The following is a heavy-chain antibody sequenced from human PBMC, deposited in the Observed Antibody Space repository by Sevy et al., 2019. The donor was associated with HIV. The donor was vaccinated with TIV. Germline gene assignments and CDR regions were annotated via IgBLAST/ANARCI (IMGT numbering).Heavy chain of an antibody. CDR1: GFTFSDYY. D-gene: IGHD3-22*01. Sequence: GGSLRLSCAASGFTFSDYYMSWIRQAPGKGLEWVSYISSTSSYTNYADSVKGRFTISRDNAKNSLYQQMNSLRAEDTAVYYCARDKGRNYYDLNAFDVWGQGTMVTVSS. J-gene: IGHJ3*01. V-gene: IGHV3-11*06. CDR3: ARDKGRNYYDLNAFDV. CDR2: ISSTSSYT.